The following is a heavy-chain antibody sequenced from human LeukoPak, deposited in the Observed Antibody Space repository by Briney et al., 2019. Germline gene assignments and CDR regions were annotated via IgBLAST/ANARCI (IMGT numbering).Heavy chain of an antibody. CDR1: GFTIGSFA. V-gene: IGHV3-23*01. Sequence: PGGSLRLSCAASGFTIGSFAMSWVRQAPGKGLEWVSTISSGDSTYYADSVKGRFTISRDNSMNTLYLQMSSLSGEDTAVYFCTKPIQDVIRPAYDCWGQGTLVTVSS. CDR3: TKPIQDVIRPAYDC. CDR2: ISSGDST. J-gene: IGHJ4*02. D-gene: IGHD2/OR15-2a*01.